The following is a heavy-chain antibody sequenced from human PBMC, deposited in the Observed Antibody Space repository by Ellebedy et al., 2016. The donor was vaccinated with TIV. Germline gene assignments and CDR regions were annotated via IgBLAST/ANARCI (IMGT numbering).Heavy chain of an antibody. D-gene: IGHD5-18*01. CDR2: IRSDTGTI. J-gene: IGHJ4*02. V-gene: IGHV3-48*01. CDR3: ASGILDRGYSYGRFDY. Sequence: PGGSLRLSCAASGFTFNIYDISWVRQAPEKGLEWVSYIRSDTGTIYYADSVKGRFTISRDNARKSVDLQMNSLRAGDTAIYYCASGILDRGYSYGRFDYWGQGTLVTVSS. CDR1: GFTFNIYD.